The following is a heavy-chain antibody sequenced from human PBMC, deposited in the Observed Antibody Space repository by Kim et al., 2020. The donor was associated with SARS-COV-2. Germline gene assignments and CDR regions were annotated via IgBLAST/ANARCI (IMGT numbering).Heavy chain of an antibody. Sequence: ASVKVSCKASGYTFTTYNICWVRQAPGQGLEWMGIINPSGASTTYAQKFQDRVTMTRDTSTSTVYMELSSLRSEDTAVYYCARDDRGDYWGQGTLVTVSS. CDR2: INPSGAST. J-gene: IGHJ4*02. CDR1: GYTFTTYN. CDR3: ARDDRGDY. V-gene: IGHV1-46*01. D-gene: IGHD3-22*01.